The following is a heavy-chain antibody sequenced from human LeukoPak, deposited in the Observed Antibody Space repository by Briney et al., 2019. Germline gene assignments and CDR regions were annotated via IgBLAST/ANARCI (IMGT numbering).Heavy chain of an antibody. Sequence: PGGSLRLSCTASGFTLDDYAMHWVRQAPGQGLEWVSLISGDGGSTYYTDSVKGRFTISRDNSKNSLYLQMNSLRTEDTACYYCAKGQSSGRYVGYDYWGQGTLVTVSS. V-gene: IGHV3-43*02. CDR2: ISGDGGST. D-gene: IGHD1-26*01. CDR1: GFTLDDYA. CDR3: AKGQSSGRYVGYDY. J-gene: IGHJ4*02.